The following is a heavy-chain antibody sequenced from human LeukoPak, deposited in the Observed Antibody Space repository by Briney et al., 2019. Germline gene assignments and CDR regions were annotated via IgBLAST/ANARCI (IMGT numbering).Heavy chain of an antibody. Sequence: SETLSLTCTASGGSISSSNYYWGWIRQPPGKGLEWIASINYSETTYYNPSLKSRVTISVDTSKNQFSLRLSSVTAADTAVYYCARARNYYDNSGYYYEGDAFDIWGQGTMVTVSS. CDR1: GGSISSSNYY. D-gene: IGHD3-22*01. CDR2: INYSETT. J-gene: IGHJ3*02. V-gene: IGHV4-39*07. CDR3: ARARNYYDNSGYYYEGDAFDI.